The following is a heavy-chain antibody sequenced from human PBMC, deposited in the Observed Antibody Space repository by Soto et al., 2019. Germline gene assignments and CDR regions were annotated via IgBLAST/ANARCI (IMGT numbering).Heavy chain of an antibody. D-gene: IGHD6-13*01. Sequence: VASVEVSCKGSGYTFTSYGISWVRQAPGQGLEWMGWISAYNGNTNYAQKLQGRVTMTTDTSTSTAYMELRSLGSDDTAVYYCARTLAGRTHRGMDVWGQGTTVTVSS. CDR3: ARTLAGRTHRGMDV. V-gene: IGHV1-18*01. J-gene: IGHJ6*02. CDR1: GYTFTSYG. CDR2: ISAYNGNT.